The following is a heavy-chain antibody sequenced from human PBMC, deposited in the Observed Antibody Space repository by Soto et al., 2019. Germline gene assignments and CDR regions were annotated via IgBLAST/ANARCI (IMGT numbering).Heavy chain of an antibody. CDR2: ISAYNGNK. J-gene: IGHJ3*02. V-gene: IGHV1-18*04. Sequence: ASVKVSCKASGYTFTSYGNSWVRQAPGQGLEWMGWISAYNGNKNYARKLEGTVTITTVTSKRPAYMERRSRRSHGTDVYYWARRRTARFSELGPNDDFDIWG. D-gene: IGHD3-16*01. CDR1: GYTFTSYG. CDR3: ARRRTARFSELGPNDDFDI.